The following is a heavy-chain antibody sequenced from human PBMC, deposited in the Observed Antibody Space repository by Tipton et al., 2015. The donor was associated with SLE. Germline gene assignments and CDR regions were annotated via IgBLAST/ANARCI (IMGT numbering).Heavy chain of an antibody. Sequence: GSLRLSCAASGFTFSSYGMHWVRQAPGKGLEWVSVIYSGGNTYYADSVRGRFTISRDNSKDTLYLQMNSLRVEDTAIYYCARDALSSGWTYNWFDPWGQGTLVTVSS. V-gene: IGHV3-23*03. CDR3: ARDALSSGWTYNWFDP. D-gene: IGHD6-19*01. CDR1: GFTFSSYG. J-gene: IGHJ5*02. CDR2: IYSGGNT.